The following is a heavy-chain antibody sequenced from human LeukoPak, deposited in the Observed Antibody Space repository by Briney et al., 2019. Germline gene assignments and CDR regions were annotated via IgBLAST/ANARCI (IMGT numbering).Heavy chain of an antibody. CDR2: MRPNTGDT. J-gene: IGHJ4*02. V-gene: IGHV1-8*01. CDR1: GYTLTNYD. D-gene: IGHD6-19*01. CDR3: AISTGWYRFDY. Sequence: EASVKVSCKASGYTLTNYDFNWVRQAPGQGLEWLGWMRPNTGDTHSALKFQGRVTMTRDTSITTAYMELSSLASDDTAVYFCAISTGWYRFDYWGQGTKVTVSS.